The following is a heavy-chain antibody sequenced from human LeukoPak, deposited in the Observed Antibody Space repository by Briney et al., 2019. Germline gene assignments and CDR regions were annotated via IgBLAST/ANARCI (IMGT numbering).Heavy chain of an antibody. CDR2: ISSSSSYI. D-gene: IGHD1-26*01. V-gene: IGHV3-21*01. Sequence: XXXXAASGFTFSSYSMNWVRQAPGKGLEWVSSISSSSSYIYYADSVKGRFTISRDNAKNSLYLQMNSLRAEDTAVYYCARDIWEEDGMDVWGKGTTVTVSS. CDR3: ARDIWEEDGMDV. J-gene: IGHJ6*04. CDR1: GFTFSSYS.